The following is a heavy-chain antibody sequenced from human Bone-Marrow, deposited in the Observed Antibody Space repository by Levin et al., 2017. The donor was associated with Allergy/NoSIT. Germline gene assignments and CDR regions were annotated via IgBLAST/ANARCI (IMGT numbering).Heavy chain of an antibody. V-gene: IGHV3-74*01. CDR3: ARGSPYYDFWSGYWGDY. CDR2: INSDGSST. D-gene: IGHD3-3*01. Sequence: GSLKISCAASGFTFSSYWMHWVRQAPGKGLVWVSRINSDGSSTSYADSVKGRFTISRDNAKNTLYLQMNSLRAEDTAVYYCARGSPYYDFWSGYWGDYWGQGTLVTVSS. J-gene: IGHJ4*02. CDR1: GFTFSSYW.